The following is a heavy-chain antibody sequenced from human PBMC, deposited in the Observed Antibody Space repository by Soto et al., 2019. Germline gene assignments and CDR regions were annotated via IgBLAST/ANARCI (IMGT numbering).Heavy chain of an antibody. Sequence: ASVKVSCKASGYTFTSYGISWVRQAPGQGLEWMGWISAYNGNTNYAQKLRGRVTMTTDTSTSTAYMELRSLRSDDTAVYYCARSIAAAGTGDYWGQGTLVTVSS. CDR1: GYTFTSYG. V-gene: IGHV1-18*01. D-gene: IGHD6-13*01. J-gene: IGHJ4*02. CDR3: ARSIAAAGTGDY. CDR2: ISAYNGNT.